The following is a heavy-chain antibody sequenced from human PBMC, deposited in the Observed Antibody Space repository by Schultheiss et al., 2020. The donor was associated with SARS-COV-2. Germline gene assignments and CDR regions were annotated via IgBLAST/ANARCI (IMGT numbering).Heavy chain of an antibody. V-gene: IGHV4-61*05. CDR3: ARVPIVANHFDY. D-gene: IGHD5-12*01. J-gene: IGHJ4*02. Sequence: SETLSLTCAVSGYSISSGYYWGWIRQPPGKGLEWIGYIYYSGSTNYNPSLKSRVTMSVDKSKNQFSLKLSSVTAADTAVYYCARVPIVANHFDYWGQGTLVTVSS. CDR2: IYYSGST. CDR1: GYSISSGYY.